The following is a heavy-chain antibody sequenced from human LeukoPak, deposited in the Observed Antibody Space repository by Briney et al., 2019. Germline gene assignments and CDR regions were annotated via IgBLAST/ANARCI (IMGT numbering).Heavy chain of an antibody. J-gene: IGHJ4*02. CDR2: FDPEDGET. V-gene: IGHV1-24*01. CDR1: GYTLTELS. Sequence: ASVKVSCKVSGYTLTELSMHWVRQAPGKGLEWMGGFDPEDGETIYAQKFQGRVTMTEETSTDTAYMELSSLRSEDTAVYYCATVWFGELLYRYWGQGTLVTVSS. CDR3: ATVWFGELLYRY. D-gene: IGHD3-10*01.